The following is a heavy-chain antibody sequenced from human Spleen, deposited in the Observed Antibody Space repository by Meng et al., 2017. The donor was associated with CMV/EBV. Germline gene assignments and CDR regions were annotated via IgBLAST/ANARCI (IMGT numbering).Heavy chain of an antibody. CDR2: INHSGST. CDR1: GGSFSGYY. Sequence: VPLQQGCARLLKPSQPLSLTGAVYGGSFSGYYGSWIRQPPGKGLEWIGEINHSGSTNYNPSLKSRVTISVDTSKNQFSLKLSSVTAADTAVYYCARYAWHSMMPFDYWGQGTLVTVSS. J-gene: IGHJ4*02. V-gene: IGHV4-34*01. D-gene: IGHD3-22*01. CDR3: ARYAWHSMMPFDY.